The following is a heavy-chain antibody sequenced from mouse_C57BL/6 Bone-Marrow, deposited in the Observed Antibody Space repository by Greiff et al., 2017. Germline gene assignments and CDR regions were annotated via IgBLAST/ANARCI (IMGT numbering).Heavy chain of an antibody. D-gene: IGHD2-5*01. CDR1: GFTFSDYY. CDR2: INYDGSST. Sequence: EVQLVESEGGLVQPGSSMKLSCTASGFTFSDYYMAWVRQVPEKGLEWVANINYDGSSTYYLDSLKSRFIISIDNARNTLYLHMSSLKSEDSATYYCAVESNSTRAWFAYWGQGTLVTVSA. J-gene: IGHJ3*01. V-gene: IGHV5-16*01. CDR3: AVESNSTRAWFAY.